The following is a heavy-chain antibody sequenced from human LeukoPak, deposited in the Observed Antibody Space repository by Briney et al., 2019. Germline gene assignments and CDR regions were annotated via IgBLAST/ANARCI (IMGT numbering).Heavy chain of an antibody. CDR2: IYYSGST. CDR1: GGPISSSSYY. D-gene: IGHD3-9*01. CDR3: ARQGILTGRNWFDP. V-gene: IGHV4-39*01. J-gene: IGHJ5*02. Sequence: PSETLSLTCTVSGGPISSSSYYWGWIRQPPGKGLEWIGSIYYSGSTYYNPSLKSRVTISVDTSKNQFSLKLSSVTAADTAVYYCARQGILTGRNWFDPWGQGTLVTVSS.